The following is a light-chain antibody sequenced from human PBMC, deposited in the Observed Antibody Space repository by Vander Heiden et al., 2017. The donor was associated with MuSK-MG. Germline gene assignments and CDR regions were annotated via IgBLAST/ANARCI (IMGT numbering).Light chain of an antibody. Sequence: QSALTQPPSASGSPGQSVTISCTGSSSDVGGYKFVSWYQQHPGRAPKLLIYEVNKRPSGVPDRFSGSKSGNTASLTVTGLQADDEADYYCSSYAGSNNLGVFGGGTKLTVL. CDR2: EVN. CDR3: SSYAGSNNLGV. J-gene: IGLJ2*01. CDR1: SSDVGGYKF. V-gene: IGLV2-8*01.